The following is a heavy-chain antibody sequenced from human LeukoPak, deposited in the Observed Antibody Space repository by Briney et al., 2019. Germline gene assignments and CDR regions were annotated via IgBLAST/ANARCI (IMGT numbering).Heavy chain of an antibody. Sequence: GGSLRLSCAASGFTFRSYWMTWVRQSPGKGLERVANIKQDGSEKFHVDSVKGRFTISRDNAKDSLYLEMNSLRAEDTAVYYCARGGQAGTGDFWGQGTLVTVSS. V-gene: IGHV3-7*04. CDR1: GFTFRSYW. D-gene: IGHD3-10*01. CDR2: IKQDGSEK. J-gene: IGHJ4*02. CDR3: ARGGQAGTGDF.